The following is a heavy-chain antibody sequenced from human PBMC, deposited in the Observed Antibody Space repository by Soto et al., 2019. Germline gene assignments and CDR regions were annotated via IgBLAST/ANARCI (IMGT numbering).Heavy chain of an antibody. J-gene: IGHJ5*02. D-gene: IGHD3-3*01. CDR3: ARDRQLRFLEWLFSPWFDP. CDR2: INAGNGNT. Sequence: QVQLVQSGAEVKKPGASVKVSCKASGYTFTSYAMHWVRQAPGQRLEWMGWINAGNGNTKYSQKFQGRVTITRDTSASTAYMELSSLRSEDTAVYYCARDRQLRFLEWLFSPWFDPWGQGTLVTVSS. V-gene: IGHV1-3*01. CDR1: GYTFTSYA.